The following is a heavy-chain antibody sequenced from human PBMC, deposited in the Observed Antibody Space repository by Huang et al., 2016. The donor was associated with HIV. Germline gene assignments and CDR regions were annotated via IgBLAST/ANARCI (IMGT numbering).Heavy chain of an antibody. CDR2: KKQDGSET. Sequence: EVQLVESGGGLVQPGGSLRLSCAASGFTFRNYLMSWVRQAAGKGVGWVANKKQDGSETYYVDSVKGRFTISRDNAKNSLYLQMNSLRAEDTAVYYCASQPGPWGQGTLVTVSS. CDR3: ASQPGP. J-gene: IGHJ5*02. CDR1: GFTFRNYL. V-gene: IGHV3-7*01.